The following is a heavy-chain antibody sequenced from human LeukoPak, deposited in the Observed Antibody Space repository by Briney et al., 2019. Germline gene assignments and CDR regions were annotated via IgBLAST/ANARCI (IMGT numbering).Heavy chain of an antibody. Sequence: ASVKVSCKASGGTFSSYAISWVRQAPGQGLEWMGGIIPIFGTANYAQKFQGRVTITADESTSTAYMELSSLRSEDTAVYYCAREATSTNDYGDPSYWYFDLWGRGTLVTVSS. CDR1: GGTFSSYA. J-gene: IGHJ2*01. CDR2: IIPIFGTA. D-gene: IGHD4-17*01. CDR3: AREATSTNDYGDPSYWYFDL. V-gene: IGHV1-69*13.